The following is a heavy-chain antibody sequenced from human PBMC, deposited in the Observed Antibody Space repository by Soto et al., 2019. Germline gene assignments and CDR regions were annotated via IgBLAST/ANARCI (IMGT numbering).Heavy chain of an antibody. V-gene: IGHV3-9*01. D-gene: IGHD6-19*01. CDR3: AKGGIAVAGHSFDY. J-gene: IGHJ4*02. CDR1: GFTFDDYA. Sequence: ESGGGLVQPGRSLRLSCAASGFTFDDYAMHWVRQAPGKGLEWVSGISWNSGSIGYADSVKGRFTISRDNAKNSLYLQMNSLRAEDTALYYCAKGGIAVAGHSFDYWGQGTLVTVSS. CDR2: ISWNSGSI.